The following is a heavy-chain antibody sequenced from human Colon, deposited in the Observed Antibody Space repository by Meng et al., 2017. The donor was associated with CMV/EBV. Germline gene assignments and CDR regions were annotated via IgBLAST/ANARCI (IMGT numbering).Heavy chain of an antibody. J-gene: IGHJ4*02. V-gene: IGHV3-30*02. CDR2: IGSDGSIK. Sequence: GESLKISCAASGFSFSSYAMHWVRQAPGKGLDWVAFIGSDGSIKRYADSVKGRMTISRDNSKNTLWLHMDSLRPEDTALYYCAREGYSNFDYWGQGTLVTVSS. CDR3: AREGYSNFDY. D-gene: IGHD4-11*01. CDR1: GFSFSSYA.